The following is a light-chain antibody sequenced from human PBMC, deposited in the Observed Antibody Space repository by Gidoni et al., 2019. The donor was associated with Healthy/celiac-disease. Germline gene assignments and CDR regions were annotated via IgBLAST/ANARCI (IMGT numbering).Light chain of an antibody. CDR3: QQYNNWPLT. Sequence: EIVMTQSPATLSVSPGERATLSCRASQTVSSNLAWYQQKPGQAPRLLIYVKSTRATVIPARFSGSGSGTEFTLTISSLQSEDFAVYYCQQYNNWPLTFGPXTKVDIK. V-gene: IGKV3-15*01. CDR1: QTVSSN. CDR2: VKS. J-gene: IGKJ3*01.